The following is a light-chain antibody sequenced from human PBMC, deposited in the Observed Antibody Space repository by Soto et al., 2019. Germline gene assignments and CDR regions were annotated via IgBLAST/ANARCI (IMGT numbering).Light chain of an antibody. CDR2: DVS. CDR1: SSDVGGYNY. J-gene: IGLJ1*01. Sequence: SALTPPAAVSGSPGQSITISCPGTSSDVGGYNYVSWYRQHPGRAPKLMIYDVSNRPSGVSNRFSGSKSGNTASLTISGLQAEDEADYYCSSYTRSSTYVFGTGTKVTVL. V-gene: IGLV2-14*01. CDR3: SSYTRSSTYV.